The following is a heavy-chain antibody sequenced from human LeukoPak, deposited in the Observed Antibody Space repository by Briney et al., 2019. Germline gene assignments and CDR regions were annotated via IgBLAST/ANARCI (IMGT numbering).Heavy chain of an antibody. CDR1: GGSISSYY. Sequence: SETLSLTCTVSGGSISSYYWSWIRQPPGKGLEWIGYIYYSGSTNYNPSLKSRVTISVDTSKNQFSLKLSSVTAADTAVYYCAREPGYSYGANWFDPWGQGTLVTVSS. CDR2: IYYSGST. J-gene: IGHJ5*02. V-gene: IGHV4-59*01. D-gene: IGHD5-18*01. CDR3: AREPGYSYGANWFDP.